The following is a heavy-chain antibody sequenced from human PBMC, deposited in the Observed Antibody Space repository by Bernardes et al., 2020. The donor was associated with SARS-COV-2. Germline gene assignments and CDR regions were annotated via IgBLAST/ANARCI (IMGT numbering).Heavy chain of an antibody. CDR1: GYTYTNYG. V-gene: IGHV1-18*04. CDR2: ISGYNGNT. D-gene: IGHD2-15*01. J-gene: IGHJ4*02. CDR3: SRVEGFCSGGTCFSVFYFDH. Sequence: VKVSCKASGYTYTNYGIAWVRQAPGHGLEWLGWISGYNGNTNYARHLQDRISMTTDLSTNTAFMELRRLGSDDTAVYYCSRVEGFCSGGTCFSVFYFDHWGQGTLDSVSS.